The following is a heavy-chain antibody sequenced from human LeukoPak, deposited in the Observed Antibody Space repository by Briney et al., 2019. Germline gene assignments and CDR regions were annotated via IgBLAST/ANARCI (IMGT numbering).Heavy chain of an antibody. CDR1: GFTFSSYS. D-gene: IGHD6-13*01. Sequence: GGSLRLSCAASGFTFSSYSMIWVRQAPGKGLEWVSSISSSSTYIYYADSVKGRFTISRDNAKNSLYLQMNSLRAEDTAVYYCAPPVTAGVDYWGQGTLVTVSS. CDR3: APPVTAGVDY. V-gene: IGHV3-21*01. J-gene: IGHJ4*02. CDR2: ISSSSTYI.